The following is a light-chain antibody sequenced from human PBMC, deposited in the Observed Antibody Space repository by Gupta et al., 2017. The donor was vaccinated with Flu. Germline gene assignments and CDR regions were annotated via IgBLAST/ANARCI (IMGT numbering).Light chain of an antibody. J-gene: IGKJ1*01. CDR2: GAS. CDR3: QHDCSSPVT. Sequence: EIVLTQSPGTLSLSPGERATLSCRASQSVSSSYLAWYQQKPGQAPRLLIYGASSRATGIPDRFSGSGSGTDFTLTISRLVPEDFAVYYCQHDCSSPVTFGQGTKVEIK. CDR1: QSVSSSY. V-gene: IGKV3-20*01.